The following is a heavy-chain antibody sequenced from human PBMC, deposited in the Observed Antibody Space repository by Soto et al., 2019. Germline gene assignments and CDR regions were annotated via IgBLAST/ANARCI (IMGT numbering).Heavy chain of an antibody. CDR1: GVSISSYY. D-gene: IGHD1-1*01. CDR2: IYYSGST. V-gene: IGHV4-59*08. J-gene: IGHJ4*02. CDR3: ARRYGYSFDY. Sequence: TLSLTCTVSGVSISSYYWSWIRQPPGKGLEWIGYIYYSGSTNYNPSLKSRVTISVDTSKNQFSLKLSSVTAADTAVYYCARRYGYSFDYWGQGTLVTVSS.